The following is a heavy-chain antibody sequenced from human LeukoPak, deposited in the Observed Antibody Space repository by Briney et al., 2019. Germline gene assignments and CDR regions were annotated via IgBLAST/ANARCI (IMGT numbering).Heavy chain of an antibody. Sequence: PSGTLSLTCAVSGASISSSNWWSWVRQPPGKGLEWMGEIYHSGSTNYNPSLKSRVTISVDKSKNQFSLKLSSVTAADTAVYYCARVTKGYYDSSGYRDYWGQGTLVTVSS. D-gene: IGHD3-22*01. V-gene: IGHV4-4*02. CDR2: IYHSGST. J-gene: IGHJ4*02. CDR1: GASISSSNW. CDR3: ARVTKGYYDSSGYRDY.